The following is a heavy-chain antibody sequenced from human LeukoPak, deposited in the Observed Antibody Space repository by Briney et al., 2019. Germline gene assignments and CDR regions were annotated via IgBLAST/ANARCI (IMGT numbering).Heavy chain of an antibody. CDR3: ARAFGGDWGSYREFDY. CDR2: IYYSGST. D-gene: IGHD3-16*02. V-gene: IGHV4-59*01. Sequence: SETLSLTCTVSGGSISSYYWSWIRQPPGKGLEWIGYIYYSGSTNYNPSLKSRVTILVDTSKNQFSLKLSSVTAAATAVYYCARAFGGDWGSYREFDYWGQGTLVTVSS. CDR1: GGSISSYY. J-gene: IGHJ4*02.